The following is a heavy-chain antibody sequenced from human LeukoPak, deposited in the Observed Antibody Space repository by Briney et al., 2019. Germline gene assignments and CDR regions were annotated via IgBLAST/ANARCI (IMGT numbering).Heavy chain of an antibody. CDR1: GGSFSSGLYY. V-gene: IGHV4-61*02. Sequence: SETLSLTCTVSGGSFSSGLYYWTWIRQPAGKGLEWIGRIYISGSTNYNPSLKSRVTISRDTSKNQFSLKLSSVTAADTAVYYCARLYGSGSSLYFDYWGQGTLVTVSS. CDR2: IYISGST. CDR3: ARLYGSGSSLYFDY. J-gene: IGHJ4*02. D-gene: IGHD3-10*01.